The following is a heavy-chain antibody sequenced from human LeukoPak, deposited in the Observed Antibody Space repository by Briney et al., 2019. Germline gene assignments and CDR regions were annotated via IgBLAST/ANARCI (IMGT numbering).Heavy chain of an antibody. J-gene: IGHJ4*02. Sequence: SVKVSCKASGGTFSSYAISWVRQAPGQGLEWMGRIIPILGIANYAQKFQGRVTITADKSTSTAYMELSSLRSEDTAVYYCASFSLVRGNSFDYWGQGTLVTVSS. CDR3: ASFSLVRGNSFDY. CDR2: IIPILGIA. V-gene: IGHV1-69*04. CDR1: GGTFSSYA. D-gene: IGHD3-10*01.